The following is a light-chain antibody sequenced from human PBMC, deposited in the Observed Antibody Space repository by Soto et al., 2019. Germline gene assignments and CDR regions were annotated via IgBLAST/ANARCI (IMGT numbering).Light chain of an antibody. J-gene: IGLJ1*01. CDR3: SSYTSSSIDDV. CDR2: EVS. V-gene: IGLV2-14*01. CDR1: SSDVGGYNY. Sequence: QSVLTQPASVSGSPGQSITISCTGTSSDVGGYNYVSWYQQHPGKAPKLMIYEVSNRPSGVSNRFSGSQSGNTASLTISGLQAEDEADYYCSSYTSSSIDDVFGTGTKLTVL.